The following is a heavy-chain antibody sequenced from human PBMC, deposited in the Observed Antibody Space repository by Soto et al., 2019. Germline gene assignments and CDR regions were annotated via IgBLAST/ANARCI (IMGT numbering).Heavy chain of an antibody. CDR2: ISAYNGNT. CDR3: AREGGYSYGLPWYYYGMDV. D-gene: IGHD5-18*01. J-gene: IGHJ6*02. CDR1: GYTFTSYG. V-gene: IGHV1-18*01. Sequence: VASVKVSCQASGYTFTSYGISWVRQAPGQGLEWMGWISAYNGNTNYAQKLQGRVTMTTDTSTSTAYMELRSLRSDDTAVYYCAREGGYSYGLPWYYYGMDVWGQGTTVTVSS.